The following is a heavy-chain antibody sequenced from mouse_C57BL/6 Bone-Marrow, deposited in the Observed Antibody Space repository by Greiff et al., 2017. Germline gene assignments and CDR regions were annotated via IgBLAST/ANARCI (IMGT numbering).Heavy chain of an antibody. J-gene: IGHJ3*01. CDR2: IYPGGGYT. V-gene: IGHV1-63*01. Sequence: QVQLQQSGAELVRPGPSVKMSCKASGYTFTNYWIGWAKQRPGHGLEWIGDIYPGGGYTKYNEKLKGQATLTADKSSSTAYMQFSRLTSEDSAIYYCARRDYGTLFAYWGQGTLVTVSA. D-gene: IGHD1-1*01. CDR3: ARRDYGTLFAY. CDR1: GYTFTNYW.